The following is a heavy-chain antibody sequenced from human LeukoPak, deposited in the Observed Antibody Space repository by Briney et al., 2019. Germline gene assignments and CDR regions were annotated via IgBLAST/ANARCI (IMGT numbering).Heavy chain of an antibody. CDR2: FDPEDGET. CDR1: GYTLTELS. D-gene: IGHD2-2*02. Sequence: ASVKVSCKVSGYTLTELSMHWVRQAPGKGLEWMGGFDPEDGETIYAQKFQGRFTMTEDTSTDTAYMELSSLRSEDTAVYYCANEVVPAAIQEGAFDIWGQGTMVTVSS. V-gene: IGHV1-24*01. CDR3: ANEVVPAAIQEGAFDI. J-gene: IGHJ3*02.